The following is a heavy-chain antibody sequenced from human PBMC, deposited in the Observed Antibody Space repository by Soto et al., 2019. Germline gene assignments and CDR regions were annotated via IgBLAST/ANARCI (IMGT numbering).Heavy chain of an antibody. Sequence: GASVKVSCKASGYTFTSYGISWVRQAPGQGLERMGWISAYNGNTNYAQKLQGRVTMTTDTSTSTAYMELRSLRSDYIAVYFFARLYCSSTSCYEIDYWGQGTLVTVSS. D-gene: IGHD2-2*01. V-gene: IGHV1-18*03. J-gene: IGHJ4*02. CDR2: ISAYNGNT. CDR3: ARLYCSSTSCYEIDY. CDR1: GYTFTSYG.